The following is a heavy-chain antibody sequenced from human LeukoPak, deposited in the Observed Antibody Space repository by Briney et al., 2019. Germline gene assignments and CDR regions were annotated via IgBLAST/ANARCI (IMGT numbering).Heavy chain of an antibody. D-gene: IGHD5-24*01. CDR1: GFSFSTYA. CDR2: ISYNGSHT. J-gene: IGHJ4*02. Sequence: GGSLRLSCAASGFSFSTYAMHWVRQAPGKGLEWAAVISYNGSHTYYARSVKGRFTISRDNSKNTLYLQMNSLRAEDTAVYYCARAGGDGYNYPLGYWGQGTLVTVSS. CDR3: ARAGGDGYNYPLGY. V-gene: IGHV3-30-3*01.